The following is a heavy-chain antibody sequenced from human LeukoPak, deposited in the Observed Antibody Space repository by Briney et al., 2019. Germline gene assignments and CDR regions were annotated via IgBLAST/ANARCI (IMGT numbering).Heavy chain of an antibody. CDR1: GYTFTGYY. CDR3: ARPYCSSTSCYRLVSDY. D-gene: IGHD2-2*02. CDR2: INPNSGGT. V-gene: IGHV1-2*06. Sequence: ASVKVSCKASGYTFTGYYMHWVRQAPGQGLEWMGRINPNSGGTNYAQKLQGRVTMTTDTSTSTAYMELRSLRPDDTAVYYCARPYCSSTSCYRLVSDYWGQGTLVTVSS. J-gene: IGHJ4*02.